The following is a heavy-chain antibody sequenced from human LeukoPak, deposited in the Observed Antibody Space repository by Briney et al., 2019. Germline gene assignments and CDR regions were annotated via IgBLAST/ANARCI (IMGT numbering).Heavy chain of an antibody. CDR2: IYYRGNT. CDR1: GGSINNYY. Sequence: KPLETLSLTCTVSGGSINNYYWSWIRQPAGKGLEWIAYIYYRGNTNYNPSLKSRVTISVDTSNNHFSLRLSSVTAADTAMYFCARFPESGWSDYWGQGTLVTVSS. J-gene: IGHJ4*02. CDR3: ARFPESGWSDY. D-gene: IGHD6-19*01. V-gene: IGHV4-59*01.